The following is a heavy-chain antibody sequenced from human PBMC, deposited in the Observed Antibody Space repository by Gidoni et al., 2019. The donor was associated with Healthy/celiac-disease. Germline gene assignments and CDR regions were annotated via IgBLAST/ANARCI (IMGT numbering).Heavy chain of an antibody. CDR1: GYSISSGYY. V-gene: IGHV4-38-2*02. CDR2: IYHSGST. Sequence: QVQLQESGPGLVKPSETLSLTCTVSGYSISSGYYWGWIRQPPGKGLEWIGSIYHSGSTYYNPSLKSRVTISVDTSKNQFSLKLSSVTAADTAVYYCARDYRAYYYDSSGYFRVPQEQTDAFDIWGQGTMVTVSS. J-gene: IGHJ3*02. CDR3: ARDYRAYYYDSSGYFRVPQEQTDAFDI. D-gene: IGHD3-22*01.